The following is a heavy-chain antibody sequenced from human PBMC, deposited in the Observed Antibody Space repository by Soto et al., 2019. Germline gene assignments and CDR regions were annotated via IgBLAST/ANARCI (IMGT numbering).Heavy chain of an antibody. J-gene: IGHJ4*02. CDR3: ARQGGEYNTMSDY. Sequence: GESLKISCKGSGYAFSKYWIGWVRQTPGKGLEWMCMIYPGDSDARYSPSFEGQVTFPVDKSNNTAYLQWNSLKASDTAMYYCARQGGEYNTMSDYWGQGTLVTVSS. CDR1: GYAFSKYW. V-gene: IGHV5-51*01. CDR2: IYPGDSDA. D-gene: IGHD3-10*01.